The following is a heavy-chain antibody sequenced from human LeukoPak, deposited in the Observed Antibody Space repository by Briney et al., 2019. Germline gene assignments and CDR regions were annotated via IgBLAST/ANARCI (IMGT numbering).Heavy chain of an antibody. V-gene: IGHV4-39*01. CDR1: GGSISSSSYY. CDR3: ARQVPSERDYVWGSYRYRLGGPTYFDY. CDR2: IYYSGST. Sequence: SETLSLTCTVSGGSISSSSYYWGWIRQPPGKGLEWIGSIYYSGSTYYNPSLKSRVTISVDTSKNQFSLKLSSVTAADTAMYYCARQVPSERDYVWGSYRYRLGGPTYFDYWGQGTLVTVSS. D-gene: IGHD3-16*02. J-gene: IGHJ4*02.